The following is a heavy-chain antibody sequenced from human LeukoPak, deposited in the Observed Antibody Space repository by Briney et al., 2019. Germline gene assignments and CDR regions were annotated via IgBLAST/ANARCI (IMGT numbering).Heavy chain of an antibody. CDR1: GFTFSNYS. V-gene: IGHV3-23*01. CDR2: ISGSGGST. J-gene: IGHJ4*02. CDR3: AKDPNYYDSSGYYL. Sequence: PGGSLRLSCAASGFTFSNYSMSWVRQAPGKGLEWVSAISGSGGSTYYADSVKGRFTISRDNSKNTLYLQMNSLRAEDTAVYYCAKDPNYYDSSGYYLGGEGTLVTVSS. D-gene: IGHD3-22*01.